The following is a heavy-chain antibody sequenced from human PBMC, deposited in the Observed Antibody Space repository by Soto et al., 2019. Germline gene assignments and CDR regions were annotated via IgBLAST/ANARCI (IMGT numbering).Heavy chain of an antibody. Sequence: SETLSLTCPVSGGSISSCGYYWSWNPPHPGKGLEWIGYIYYSGSTNYNPSLKSRVTISVDTSKNQFSLKLSSVTAADTAVYYCARGDQHTAQYFQHWGQGTLVTVSS. D-gene: IGHD5-18*01. CDR1: GGSISSCGYY. CDR3: ARGDQHTAQYFQH. V-gene: IGHV4-61*08. J-gene: IGHJ1*01. CDR2: IYYSGST.